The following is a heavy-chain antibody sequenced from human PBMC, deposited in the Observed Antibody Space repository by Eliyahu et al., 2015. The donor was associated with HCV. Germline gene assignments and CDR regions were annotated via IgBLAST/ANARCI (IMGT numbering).Heavy chain of an antibody. CDR1: GFTFGDYA. D-gene: IGHD2-15*01. Sequence: EVQLVDSGGGLVQPGRSLRLXCTAXGFTFGDYAMSWVRQAPGKGLGWVGXIRSTPYGGTTEYAASVEGRFTILRDDSKSIAYLQMNSLTTEDTAVYFCTRVTDIIVVAEDWGQGTLVTVSS. CDR2: IRSTPYGGTT. V-gene: IGHV3-49*04. CDR3: TRVTDIIVVAED. J-gene: IGHJ4*02.